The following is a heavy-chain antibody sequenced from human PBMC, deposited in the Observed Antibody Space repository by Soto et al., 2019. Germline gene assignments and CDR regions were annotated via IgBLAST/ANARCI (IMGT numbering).Heavy chain of an antibody. Sequence: SETLSLTCTVSGGSISSYYWGWIRQPPGKGLEWIGSIYYSGSTYYNPSLKSRVTISVDTSKNQFSLKLSSVTAADTAVYYCARHQAYYYDSSGYSLFDYWGQGTLVTVSS. CDR3: ARHQAYYYDSSGYSLFDY. CDR1: GGSISSYY. V-gene: IGHV4-39*01. CDR2: IYYSGST. D-gene: IGHD3-22*01. J-gene: IGHJ4*02.